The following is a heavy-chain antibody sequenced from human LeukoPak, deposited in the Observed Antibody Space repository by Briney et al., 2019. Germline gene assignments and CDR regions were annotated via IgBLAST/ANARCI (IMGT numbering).Heavy chain of an antibody. CDR3: AGYYYDSSGYYYGAFDI. Sequence: SVKVSCKASGYTFTSYGISWVRQAPGQGLEWMGGIVPIFGTANYAQKFQGRVTITADESTSTAYMELSSLRSEDTAVYYCAGYYYDSSGYYYGAFDIWGQGTMVTVSS. CDR2: IVPIFGTA. J-gene: IGHJ3*02. V-gene: IGHV1-69*13. D-gene: IGHD3-22*01. CDR1: GYTFTSYG.